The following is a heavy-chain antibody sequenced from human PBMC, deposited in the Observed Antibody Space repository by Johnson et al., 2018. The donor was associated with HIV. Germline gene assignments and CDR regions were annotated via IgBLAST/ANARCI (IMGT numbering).Heavy chain of an antibody. V-gene: IGHV3-30*04. D-gene: IGHD3-22*01. CDR1: GFTFSRYV. CDR3: ARGSTMRVSAFDL. Sequence: VQLVESGGGLVKPGGSLKLSCAASGFTFSRYVIHRVRQAPGKGLEWVAVISNDGRKKNYADSVKGRFTISRDNSKNTLYLQMNSLRAEDTAVYYCARGSTMRVSAFDLWGQGTMVTVSS. CDR2: ISNDGRKK. J-gene: IGHJ3*01.